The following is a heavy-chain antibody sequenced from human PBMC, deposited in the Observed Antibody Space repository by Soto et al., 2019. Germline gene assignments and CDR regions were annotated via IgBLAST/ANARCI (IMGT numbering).Heavy chain of an antibody. Sequence: SQTLSVTCAMSGSSVSNNNAAWNCIRQSPSRGLEWLGRTYYRSKCYNHYAVSVKSRITINPYTSKNQFSLQLNSVTPDDTAVYYCARTSGYLDVWGQGSPVTVSS. V-gene: IGHV6-1*01. J-gene: IGHJ6*01. CDR1: GSSVSNNNAA. CDR3: ARTSGYLDV. CDR2: TYYRSKCYN. D-gene: IGHD6-13*01.